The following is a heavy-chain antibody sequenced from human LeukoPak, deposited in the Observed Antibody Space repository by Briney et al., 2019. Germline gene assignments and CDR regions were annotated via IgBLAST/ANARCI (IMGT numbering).Heavy chain of an antibody. CDR2: IKQDGSEK. CDR1: GFTFSSYS. CDR3: ARDHSDYVRVGLDY. J-gene: IGHJ4*02. D-gene: IGHD5-12*01. Sequence: PGGSLRLSCAASGFTFSSYSLNWVRQAPGKGLEWVANIKQDGSEKYYVDSVKGRFTISRDNAKNSLYLQMNSLRAEDTAVYFCARDHSDYVRVGLDYWGQGTLVTVSS. V-gene: IGHV3-7*01.